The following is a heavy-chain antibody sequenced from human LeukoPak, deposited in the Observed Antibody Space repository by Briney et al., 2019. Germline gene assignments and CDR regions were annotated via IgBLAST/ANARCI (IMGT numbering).Heavy chain of an antibody. CDR2: IYPGDSDT. CDR3: ARRPASVGGGFDP. CDR1: GYSFTNYW. D-gene: IGHD6-13*01. V-gene: IGHV5-51*01. J-gene: IGHJ5*02. Sequence: PGESLKISCKGSGYSFTNYWIGWVRQMPGKGLEWMGIIYPGDSDTRYSPSFQGQVTISADKSISTAYLQWSSLRASDTAIYYCARRPASVGGGFDPWGQGTLVTVSS.